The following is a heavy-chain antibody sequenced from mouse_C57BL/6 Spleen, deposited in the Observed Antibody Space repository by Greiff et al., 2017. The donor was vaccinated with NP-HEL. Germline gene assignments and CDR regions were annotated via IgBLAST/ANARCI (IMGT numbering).Heavy chain of an antibody. D-gene: IGHD1-1*01. CDR1: GYTFTSYW. Sequence: VQLQQPGAELVKPGASVKLSCKASGYTFTSYWMRWVKQRPGQGLEWIGEIDPSDSYTNYNQKFKGKATLTVDTSSSTAYMQLSSLTSEDSAVYYCARAGITTVVATDDYWGQGTTLTVSS. CDR3: ARAGITTVVATDDY. V-gene: IGHV1-50*01. CDR2: IDPSDSYT. J-gene: IGHJ2*01.